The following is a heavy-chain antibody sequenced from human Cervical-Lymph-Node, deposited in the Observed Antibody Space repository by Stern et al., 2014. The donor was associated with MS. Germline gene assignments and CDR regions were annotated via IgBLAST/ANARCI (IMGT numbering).Heavy chain of an antibody. D-gene: IGHD3-3*01. CDR2: IDWDDDK. J-gene: IGHJ4*02. CDR1: GFSLSTSGMC. Sequence: QVTLKESGPALVKPTQTLTLTCTFSGFSLSTSGMCVSWIRQPPGKALEWLARIDWDDDKYYSTSLKTRLTISKDTSKNQVVLTMTNMDPVDTATYYCARGNYDFWSGYYTPLYFDYWGQGTLVTVSS. V-gene: IGHV2-70*15. CDR3: ARGNYDFWSGYYTPLYFDY.